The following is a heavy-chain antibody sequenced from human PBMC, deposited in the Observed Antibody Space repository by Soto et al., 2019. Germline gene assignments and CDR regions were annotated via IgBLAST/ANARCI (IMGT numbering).Heavy chain of an antibody. J-gene: IGHJ5*02. CDR2: ISAYNGNT. Sequence: ASVKVSCKASGGTFSSYGISWVRQAPGQGLEWMGWISAYNGNTNYAQRLQGRVTMTTDTSTSTAYMELRSLRSDDTAVYYCAREVPYSYGPANAGFDPWGQGTLVTVSS. D-gene: IGHD5-18*01. V-gene: IGHV1-18*01. CDR1: GGTFSSYG. CDR3: AREVPYSYGPANAGFDP.